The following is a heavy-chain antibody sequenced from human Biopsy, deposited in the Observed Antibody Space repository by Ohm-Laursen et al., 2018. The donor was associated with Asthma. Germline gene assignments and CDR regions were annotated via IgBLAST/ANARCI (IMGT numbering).Heavy chain of an antibody. V-gene: IGHV4-31*03. CDR2: INYSGST. CDR3: ARTTYGDDGFDP. J-gene: IGHJ5*02. D-gene: IGHD4-17*01. CDR1: GGSMSSSSYY. Sequence: TLSLTCTVSGGSMSSSSYYWGWIRQHPGKGLEWIGYINYSGSTFYSPSLKSRVSISLDTSKNQFSLSLTSVTAADTAVYYCARTTYGDDGFDPWGQGTLVTVSS.